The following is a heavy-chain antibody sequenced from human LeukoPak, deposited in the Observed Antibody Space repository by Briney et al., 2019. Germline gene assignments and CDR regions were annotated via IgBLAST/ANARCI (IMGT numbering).Heavy chain of an antibody. J-gene: IGHJ4*02. CDR1: GFTFSSYG. CDR3: AKEDGSYSTDY. D-gene: IGHD1-26*01. V-gene: IGHV3-30*02. Sequence: QAGGSLRLSCTVSGFTFSSYGIHWVRQAPGKGLEWVAFIRYDGSNKYYADSVKGRFTISRDNSKNTLYLQMNSLRAEDTAVYYCAKEDGSYSTDYWGQGPLVTVSS. CDR2: IRYDGSNK.